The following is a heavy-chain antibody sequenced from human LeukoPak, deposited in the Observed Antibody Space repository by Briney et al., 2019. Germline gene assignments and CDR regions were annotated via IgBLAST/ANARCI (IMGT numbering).Heavy chain of an antibody. CDR1: GFTFSSYG. V-gene: IGHV3-33*01. J-gene: IGHJ5*01. Sequence: GRSLRLSCAASGFTFSSYGMHWVRQAPGKGLEWVAVICNDGSNKYYADSVKGRFTISRDNVKNSLYLQMNSLRDEDTAVYYCAVEGYCSGGSCYTNWFDSWGQGTLVTVSS. D-gene: IGHD2-15*01. CDR2: ICNDGSNK. CDR3: AVEGYCSGGSCYTNWFDS.